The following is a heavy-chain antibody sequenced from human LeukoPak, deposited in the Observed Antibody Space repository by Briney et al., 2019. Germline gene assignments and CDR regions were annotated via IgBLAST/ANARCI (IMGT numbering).Heavy chain of an antibody. J-gene: IGHJ4*02. CDR3: AKDDYYDTSGYRD. CDR1: GFTFSSYG. Sequence: GGSLRLSCAASGFTFSSYGMHWVRQAPGKGLEWVAVISYDVGKKYYADSVKGRFTISRDNSKNTLYLQMHSLRAEDTAVYYCAKDDYYDTSGYRDWGQGTLVTVSS. CDR2: ISYDVGKK. D-gene: IGHD3-22*01. V-gene: IGHV3-30*18.